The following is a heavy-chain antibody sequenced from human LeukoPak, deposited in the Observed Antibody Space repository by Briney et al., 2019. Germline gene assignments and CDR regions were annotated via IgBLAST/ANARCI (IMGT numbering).Heavy chain of an antibody. J-gene: IGHJ3*02. CDR2: INPSDGST. CDR3: ARVRFSSGWYIAFDI. D-gene: IGHD6-19*01. Sequence: ASVKVSCKASGYTFTSYYVHWVRQAPGQGLEWMGIINPSDGSTPYAQTLQGRLTMTRDTSTPTVYLELSSLNSEDTAVYYCARVRFSSGWYIAFDIWGQGTMVTVSS. V-gene: IGHV1-46*01. CDR1: GYTFTSYY.